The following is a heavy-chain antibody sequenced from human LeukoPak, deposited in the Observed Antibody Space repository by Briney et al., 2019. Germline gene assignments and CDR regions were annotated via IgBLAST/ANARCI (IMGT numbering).Heavy chain of an antibody. J-gene: IGHJ4*02. V-gene: IGHV5-51*01. CDR3: ARSGYSSGWGLDY. D-gene: IGHD6-19*01. CDR1: GYIFTSYW. CDR2: IYPGESDT. Sequence: RGESLTISCKGSGYIFTSYWIGWVRQMPGKGLEWMGIIYPGESDTIYSPSFEGKVTISADKSISTAYLQWSSLKASDTAMYYCARSGYSSGWGLDYWGQGTLVTVSS.